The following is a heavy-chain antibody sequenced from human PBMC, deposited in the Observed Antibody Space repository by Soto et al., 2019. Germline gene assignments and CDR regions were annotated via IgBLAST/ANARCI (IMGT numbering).Heavy chain of an antibody. CDR2: INPNSGGT. V-gene: IGHV1-2*02. Sequence: ASVKVSCKASGYTFTGYYMHWVRQAPGQGLEWMGWINPNSGGTNYAQKFQGRVTMTRDTSISTAYMELSRLRSDDTAVYYCARDLGDTAMSLGVYYYGMDVWGQGTTVTVSS. CDR1: GYTFTGYY. D-gene: IGHD5-18*01. J-gene: IGHJ6*02. CDR3: ARDLGDTAMSLGVYYYGMDV.